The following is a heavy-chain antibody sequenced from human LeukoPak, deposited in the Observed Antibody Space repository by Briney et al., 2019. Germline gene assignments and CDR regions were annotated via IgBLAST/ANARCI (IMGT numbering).Heavy chain of an antibody. J-gene: IGHJ4*02. CDR1: GYTFTSYD. Sequence: VASVKVPCKASGYTFTSYDINWVRQATGQGLEWMGWMNPNSGNTGYAQKFQGRVTMTRNTSISAAYMELSSLRSEDTAVYYCARALGYCSSTSCFYYFDYWGQGTLVTVSS. D-gene: IGHD2-2*01. CDR2: MNPNSGNT. CDR3: ARALGYCSSTSCFYYFDY. V-gene: IGHV1-8*01.